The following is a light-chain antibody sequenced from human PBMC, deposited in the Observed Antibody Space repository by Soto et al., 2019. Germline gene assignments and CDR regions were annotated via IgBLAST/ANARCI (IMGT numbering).Light chain of an antibody. CDR2: DAS. CDR1: QSISSW. Sequence: DIQMTQSPSTLSASLGDRVTISCRASQSISSWLAWYQQKPGKAPKLLIYDASSLESGVPSRFRGSGSGTEFTLTISSLKPEDFETYYCLLDYRYFWAFGQGTKVDIK. CDR3: LLDYRYFWA. V-gene: IGKV1-5*01. J-gene: IGKJ1*01.